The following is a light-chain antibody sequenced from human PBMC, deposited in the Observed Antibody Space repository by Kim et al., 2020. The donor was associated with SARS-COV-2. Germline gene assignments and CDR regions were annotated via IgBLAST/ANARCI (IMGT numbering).Light chain of an antibody. CDR1: QSVSSY. J-gene: IGKJ1*01. Sequence: EIVLTQSPATLSLSPGERATLSCRASQSVSSYLVWIQQKPGQAPRLLIYDASNRATGIPARFSGSGSGTDFTLTISSLEPEDSAVYYCQQRSNWHPWAFGHGTKVDIK. CDR2: DAS. V-gene: IGKV3-11*01. CDR3: QQRSNWHPWA.